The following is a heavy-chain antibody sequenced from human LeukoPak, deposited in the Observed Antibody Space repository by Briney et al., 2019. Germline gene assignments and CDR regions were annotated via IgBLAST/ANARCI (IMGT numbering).Heavy chain of an antibody. Sequence: ASVTVSCKASGYTFTNYYMHWVRQAPGQGLEWMGWFNPYSGDTNYAQKFQGRVTMTRDTSITTAYMDLSRLKSDDTAVYYCARASFETTLRIDDYWGQGTLVTVSS. CDR2: FNPYSGDT. CDR1: GYTFTNYY. V-gene: IGHV1-2*02. D-gene: IGHD1-7*01. J-gene: IGHJ4*02. CDR3: ARASFETTLRIDDY.